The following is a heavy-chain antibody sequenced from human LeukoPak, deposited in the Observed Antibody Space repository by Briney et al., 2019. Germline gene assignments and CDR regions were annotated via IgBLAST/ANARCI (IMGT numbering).Heavy chain of an antibody. V-gene: IGHV1-69*06. Sequence: ASVKVSCKAPGGTLSSYAISWVRQAPGQGLEWMGGIIPIFGTANYARKFQGRVTITADKSTSTAYMELSSLRSEDTAVYYCARGHMVRGVISPYSMDVWGKGTTVTVSS. CDR2: IIPIFGTA. CDR1: GGTLSSYA. D-gene: IGHD3-10*01. J-gene: IGHJ6*04. CDR3: ARGHMVRGVISPYSMDV.